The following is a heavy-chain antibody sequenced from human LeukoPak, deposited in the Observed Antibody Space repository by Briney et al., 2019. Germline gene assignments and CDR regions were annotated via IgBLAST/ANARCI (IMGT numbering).Heavy chain of an antibody. CDR2: IYYSGST. V-gene: IGHV4-39*07. D-gene: IGHD4-17*01. Sequence: PSETLSLTCTVSGGSISSSSYYWGWIRQPPGKGLEWIGSIYYSGSTYYNPSLKSRVTISVDTSKNQFSLKLSSVTAADTAVYYCARDGHDYGDQEPKFDYWGQGTLVTVSS. J-gene: IGHJ4*02. CDR1: GGSISSSSYY. CDR3: ARDGHDYGDQEPKFDY.